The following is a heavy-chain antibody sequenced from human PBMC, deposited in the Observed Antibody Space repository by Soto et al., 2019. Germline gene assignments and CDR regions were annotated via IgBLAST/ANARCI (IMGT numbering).Heavy chain of an antibody. Sequence: SEPQSRTCRVSGGALSGYYWSWVSQPPGKGLEWIGAINQSGGTNYNPSLKSRVTISVDTSKNQFSLSLSSVTAADTAIYYCAKFKNSYYYGLDVWGPGTAVTVSS. CDR1: GGALSGYY. CDR3: AKFKNSYYYGLDV. CDR2: INQSGGT. J-gene: IGHJ6*02. V-gene: IGHV4-34*01.